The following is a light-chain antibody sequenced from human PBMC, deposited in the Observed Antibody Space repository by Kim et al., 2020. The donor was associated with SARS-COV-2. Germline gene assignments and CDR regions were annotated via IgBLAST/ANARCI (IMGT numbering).Light chain of an antibody. CDR2: EDD. CDR3: QSYNGDNVL. V-gene: IGLV6-57*04. CDR1: SGSIDDNY. Sequence: NFMLTQPHSVSESPGKTVIISCTRSSGSIDDNYVQWYQQRPGGVPTTVIYEDDQRPSGVSDRFSGSIDNSSNSASLTISGLRTEDEADYYCQSYNGDNVLFGGGTQLTVL. J-gene: IGLJ2*01.